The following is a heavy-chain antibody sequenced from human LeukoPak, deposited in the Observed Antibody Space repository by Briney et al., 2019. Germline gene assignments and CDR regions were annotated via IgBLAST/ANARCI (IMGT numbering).Heavy chain of an antibody. D-gene: IGHD3-10*01. J-gene: IGHJ4*02. Sequence: SETLSLTCTVSRGSISSYYWSSIRQPPGQGLEWMGCIYYSGSTNYNPSLKSRVTISVDKSTNQLSRKLSSVTAADTAVYYCVRGYYYGSGSYYRGYFDYWGQGTLVTVSS. CDR3: VRGYYYGSGSYYRGYFDY. CDR2: IYYSGST. CDR1: RGSISSYY. V-gene: IGHV4-59*01.